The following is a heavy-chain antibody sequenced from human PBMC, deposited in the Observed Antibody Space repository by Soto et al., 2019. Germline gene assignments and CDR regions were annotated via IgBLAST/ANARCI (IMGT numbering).Heavy chain of an antibody. D-gene: IGHD6-13*01. CDR3: ARGGSSSWYHYYGMDV. J-gene: IGHJ6*02. CDR1: GFTFSSYD. Sequence: LRLSCAASGFTFSSYDMHWVRQATGKGLEWVSTIGTAGDTYYPGSVKGRFTISRENAKNSLYLQMNGLRVGDTAVYYCARGGSSSWYHYYGMDVWGQGTTVTVSS. CDR2: IGTAGDT. V-gene: IGHV3-13*01.